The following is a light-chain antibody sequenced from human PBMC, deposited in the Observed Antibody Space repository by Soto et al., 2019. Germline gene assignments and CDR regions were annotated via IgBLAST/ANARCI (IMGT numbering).Light chain of an antibody. Sequence: SALTQPPSASGSPGQSVSISCTGTSGDVGRYNYVAWYQQHPGKAPKLMIYEVTKRPSGVPARFSGSKFGNTASLTVSGLQADDEADYYCSSYAGSYIYVFATGTKVTVL. J-gene: IGLJ1*01. CDR3: SSYAGSYIYV. CDR1: SGDVGRYNY. CDR2: EVT. V-gene: IGLV2-8*01.